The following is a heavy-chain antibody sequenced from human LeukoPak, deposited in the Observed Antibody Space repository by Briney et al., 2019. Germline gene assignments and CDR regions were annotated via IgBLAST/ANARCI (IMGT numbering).Heavy chain of an antibody. CDR1: GFTFSTYS. V-gene: IGHV3-48*01. CDR3: ARDALAGQWSPPGL. D-gene: IGHD6-19*01. J-gene: IGHJ4*02. CDR2: ISSSSSTI. Sequence: GGSLRLSCAVSGFTFSTYSMNRVRQAPGKGLEWVSYISSSSSTIYYADSVKGRFTISRDNAKNSLYLQMNSLRAEDTAVYYCARDALAGQWSPPGLWGQGTLVTVSS.